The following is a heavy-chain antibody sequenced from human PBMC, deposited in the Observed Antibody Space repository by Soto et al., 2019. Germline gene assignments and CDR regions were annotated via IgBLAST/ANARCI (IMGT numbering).Heavy chain of an antibody. CDR3: AREGASFGVFSGTGRTYGMDV. J-gene: IGHJ6*02. CDR2: ISSSSSTI. CDR1: GFTFSSYS. V-gene: IGHV3-48*02. D-gene: IGHD3-3*01. Sequence: GGSLRLSCAASGFTFSSYSMNWVRQAPGKGLEWVSYISSSSSTIYYADSVKGRFTISRDNAKNSLYLQMNSLRDEDTAVYYCAREGASFGVFSGTGRTYGMDVWGQGTTVTVSS.